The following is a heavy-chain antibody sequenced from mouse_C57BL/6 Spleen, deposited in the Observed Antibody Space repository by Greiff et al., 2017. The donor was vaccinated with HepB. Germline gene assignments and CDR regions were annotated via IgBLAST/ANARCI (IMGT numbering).Heavy chain of an antibody. J-gene: IGHJ4*01. V-gene: IGHV3-6*01. CDR3: ARASTYYSNYGLSMDY. CDR2: ISYDGSN. CDR1: GYSITSGYY. D-gene: IGHD2-5*01. Sequence: EVKLQESGPGLVKPSQSLSLTCSVTGYSITSGYYWNWIRQFPGNKLEWMGYISYDGSNNYNPSLKNRISITRDTSKNQFFLKLNSVTTEDTATYYCARASTYYSNYGLSMDYWGQGTSVTVSS.